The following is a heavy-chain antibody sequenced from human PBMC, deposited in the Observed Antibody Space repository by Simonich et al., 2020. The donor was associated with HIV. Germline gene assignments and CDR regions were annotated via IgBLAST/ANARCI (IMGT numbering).Heavy chain of an antibody. CDR3: ARAGYSGYDFDY. Sequence: QLQLQETGPGLVKPSETLSLTCIVSGFSISINSYFWGWIRQPPGKGLEWIGSIYYSGSTYYNPSLKSRVTISVESSKNQFSLKLSSVTAADTAVYYCARAGYSGYDFDYWGQGTLVTVSS. V-gene: IGHV4-39*01. CDR1: GFSISINSYF. D-gene: IGHD5-12*01. CDR2: IYYSGST. J-gene: IGHJ4*02.